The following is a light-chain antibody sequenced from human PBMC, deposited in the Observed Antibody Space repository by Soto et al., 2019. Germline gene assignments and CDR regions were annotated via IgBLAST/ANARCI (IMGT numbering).Light chain of an antibody. V-gene: IGKV3-15*01. Sequence: EIVMTQSPATLSVSPGERATLSCRASQSVSGNLAWYQQKPGQAPRLLIYGASTTATGIPARFSGSGSGTEFNLTISSLQSEDFAVYYCQQYNNWPPVTFGQGTKVEIK. J-gene: IGKJ1*01. CDR1: QSVSGN. CDR3: QQYNNWPPVT. CDR2: GAS.